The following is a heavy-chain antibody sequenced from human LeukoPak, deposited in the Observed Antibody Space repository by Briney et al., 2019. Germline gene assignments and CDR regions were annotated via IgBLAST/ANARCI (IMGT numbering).Heavy chain of an antibody. CDR1: GFTFSTYA. CDR3: AKDSGVYFDWPRTGGYFDS. J-gene: IGHJ4*02. V-gene: IGHV3-23*01. Sequence: GGSLRLSCASSGFTFSTYAMSWVRQAPGKGLEWVSSISGGGGTTSYADSVKGRFTISRDNSKNTLYLQMNSVRAEDTAVYYCAKDSGVYFDWPRTGGYFDSWGQGTLVTVSS. CDR2: ISGGGGTT. D-gene: IGHD3-9*01.